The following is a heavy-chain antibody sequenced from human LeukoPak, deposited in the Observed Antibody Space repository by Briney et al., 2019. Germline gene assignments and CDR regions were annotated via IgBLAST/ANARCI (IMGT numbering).Heavy chain of an antibody. V-gene: IGHV4-59*08. CDR3: ARGYFDSRDSSNAFDV. J-gene: IGHJ3*01. CDR1: GVSISSSY. CDR2: ISRSGNT. D-gene: IGHD3-9*01. Sequence: PSETLSLTCNVAGVSISSSYWSWIRQPPGKGLEWIGYISRSGNTNFNPSLKGRFRFSRDTSKNQISLELSSVTAADTALYYCARGYFDSRDSSNAFDVWGQGTMVTVSS.